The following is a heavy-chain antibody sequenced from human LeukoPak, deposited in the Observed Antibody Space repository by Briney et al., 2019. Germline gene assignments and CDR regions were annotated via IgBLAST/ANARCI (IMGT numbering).Heavy chain of an antibody. Sequence: QTGRSLRLSCAASVFTFCSYWMGWVRQAPGKGLEWVAFIRYDGSNKYYADSVKGRFTISRDNSKNTLYLQMNSLRAEDTAVYYCATWFGEFNYYYYMDVWGKGTTVTISS. CDR1: VFTFCSYW. V-gene: IGHV3-30*02. CDR3: ATWFGEFNYYYYMDV. CDR2: IRYDGSNK. J-gene: IGHJ6*03. D-gene: IGHD3-10*01.